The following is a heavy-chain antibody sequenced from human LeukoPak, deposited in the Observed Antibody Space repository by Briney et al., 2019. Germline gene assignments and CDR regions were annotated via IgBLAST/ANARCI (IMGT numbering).Heavy chain of an antibody. CDR1: GFTFSSYS. CDR2: ISSSSSYI. Sequence: GGSLRLSCAASGFTFSSYSMNWVRQAPGKGLEWVSSISSSSSYIYYADSVKGRFTISRDNAKNSLYLQMNSLRAEDTAVYYCARGSYYGPNWFDPWGQGTLVTVSS. V-gene: IGHV3-21*01. D-gene: IGHD3-10*01. CDR3: ARGSYYGPNWFDP. J-gene: IGHJ5*02.